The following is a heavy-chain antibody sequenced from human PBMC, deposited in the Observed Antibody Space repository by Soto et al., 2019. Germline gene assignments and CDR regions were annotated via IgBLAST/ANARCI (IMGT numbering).Heavy chain of an antibody. CDR1: GLSVTANY. CDR3: ARRDDSETFDI. Sequence: EVQLVESGGGLIQPGGSLRLICAASGLSVTANYMTWVRQAPGKGLEWLSIIYRGGGTYYADSLKGRAIISRDGSRNMVFLQMNSRTAEDAGVYYCARRDDSETFDIWGRGTVVNVSS. CDR2: IYRGGGT. D-gene: IGHD5-18*01. J-gene: IGHJ3*02. V-gene: IGHV3-53*01.